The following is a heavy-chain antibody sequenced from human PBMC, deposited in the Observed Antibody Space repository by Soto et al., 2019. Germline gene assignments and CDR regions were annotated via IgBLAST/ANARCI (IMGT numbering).Heavy chain of an antibody. J-gene: IGHJ2*01. Sequence: QVQLQESGPGLVKPSQTLSLTCTVSGGSISSGDYYWSWIRQPPGKGLEWIGYIYYSGSTYYNPSLKSRVTISVDTSKNQFSLKLSSVTAADTAVYYCARVEWPTVTTKYFDLWGRGTLVTVSS. CDR3: ARVEWPTVTTKYFDL. D-gene: IGHD4-17*01. CDR1: GGSISSGDYY. CDR2: IYYSGST. V-gene: IGHV4-30-4*01.